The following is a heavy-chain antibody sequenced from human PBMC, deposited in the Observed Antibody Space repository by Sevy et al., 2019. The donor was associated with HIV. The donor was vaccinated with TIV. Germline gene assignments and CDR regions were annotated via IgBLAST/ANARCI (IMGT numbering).Heavy chain of an antibody. D-gene: IGHD3-22*01. Sequence: GGSLRLSCAASGFTFSSYAMHWVRQAPGKGLEWVAVISYDGSNKYYADSVKGRFTISRDNSKNTLYLQMNSLRAEDTAVYYCARAETYYYDCSGPYWGQGTLVTVSS. V-gene: IGHV3-30*04. CDR3: ARAETYYYDCSGPY. CDR2: ISYDGSNK. CDR1: GFTFSSYA. J-gene: IGHJ4*02.